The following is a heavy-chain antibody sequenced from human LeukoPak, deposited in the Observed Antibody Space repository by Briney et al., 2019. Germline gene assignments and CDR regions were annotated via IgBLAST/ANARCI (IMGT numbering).Heavy chain of an antibody. V-gene: IGHV3-72*01. J-gene: IGHJ4*02. CDR1: GFTFSSYG. CDR3: ASLIRDS. Sequence: GGSLRLSCAASGFTFSSYGMHWVRQAPGKGLEWVGRIKNDADNYATEYATSVKGRFIISRDDSKNSLYLQMNSLKTEDTAVYYCASLIRDSWGQGTLVTVSS. D-gene: IGHD2-8*01. CDR2: IKNDADNYAT.